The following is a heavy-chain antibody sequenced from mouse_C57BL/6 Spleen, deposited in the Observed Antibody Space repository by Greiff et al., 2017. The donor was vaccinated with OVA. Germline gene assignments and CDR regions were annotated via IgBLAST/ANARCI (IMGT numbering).Heavy chain of an antibody. Sequence: QVQLQQPGAELVKPGASVKLSCKASGYTFTSYWMHWVKQRPGQGLEWIGMIHPNSGSTNYNEKFKSKATLTVDKSSSPAYMQLSSLTSDDSAVYYCANTGTGCYCGFWCQGTALTVAS. J-gene: IGHJ2*01. D-gene: IGHD1-1*02. CDR3: ANTGTGCYCGF. V-gene: IGHV1-64*01. CDR2: IHPNSGST. CDR1: GYTFTSYW.